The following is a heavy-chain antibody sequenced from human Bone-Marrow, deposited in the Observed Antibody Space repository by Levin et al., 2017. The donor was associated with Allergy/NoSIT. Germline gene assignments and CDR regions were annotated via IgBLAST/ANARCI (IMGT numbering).Heavy chain of an antibody. V-gene: IGHV4-59*01. Sequence: LSQTLSLTCTVSGGSISSYYWGWVRQPPGKGLEWIGYVYYTGSTKYNPSLESRVAISVDTSKNQFSLKLTSMTAADSAVYYCARVVPTVTKRRVGCFDYWGQGTLVTVSS. J-gene: IGHJ4*02. CDR3: ARVVPTVTKRRVGCFDY. CDR2: VYYTGST. CDR1: GGSISSYY. D-gene: IGHD4-17*01.